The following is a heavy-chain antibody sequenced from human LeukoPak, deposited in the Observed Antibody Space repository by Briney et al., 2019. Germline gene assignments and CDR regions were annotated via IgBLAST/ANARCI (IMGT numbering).Heavy chain of an antibody. D-gene: IGHD3-10*01. V-gene: IGHV4-59*01. CDR1: GGSISSYY. J-gene: IGHJ4*01. CDR2: IYYSGSP. CDR3: ARGTGSLFY. Sequence: PSETLSLTCTVSGGSISSYYWSWIRQPPGKGLEWIGYIYYSGSPNYNPSLNSRVTISLDTSRNQFSLKLSSVTAADTAVYYCARGTGSLFYWGHGILVTVSS.